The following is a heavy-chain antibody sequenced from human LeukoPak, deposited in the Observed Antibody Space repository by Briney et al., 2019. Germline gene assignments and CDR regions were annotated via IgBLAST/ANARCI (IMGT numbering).Heavy chain of an antibody. Sequence: ASVKVSCKVSGYTLTELSMHWVRQAPGKGLEGMGGFDPEDGETIYAQKFQGRVTMTEDTSTDTAYMELSSLRSEDTAVYYCATDRDSSSWPFEYFQHWGQGTLVTVSS. CDR3: ATDRDSSSWPFEYFQH. V-gene: IGHV1-24*01. J-gene: IGHJ1*01. CDR2: FDPEDGET. D-gene: IGHD6-13*01. CDR1: GYTLTELS.